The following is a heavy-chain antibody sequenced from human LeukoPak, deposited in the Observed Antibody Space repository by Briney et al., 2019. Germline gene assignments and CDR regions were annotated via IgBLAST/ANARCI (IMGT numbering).Heavy chain of an antibody. D-gene: IGHD2-2*02. CDR2: IYHSGST. CDR1: GFTFSSHW. Sequence: GSLRLSCAASGFTFSSHWMHWVRQPPGKGLEWIGEIYHSGSTNYNPSLKSRVTISVDKSKNQFSLKLSSVTAADTAVYYCARGVWRGIVVVPAAIPAREKIWFDPWGQGTLVTVSS. J-gene: IGHJ5*02. CDR3: ARGVWRGIVVVPAAIPAREKIWFDP. V-gene: IGHV4-4*02.